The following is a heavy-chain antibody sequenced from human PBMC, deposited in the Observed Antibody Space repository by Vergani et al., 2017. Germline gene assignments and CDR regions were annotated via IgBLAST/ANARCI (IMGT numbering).Heavy chain of an antibody. CDR1: GGSFSGYY. Sequence: QVQLQQWGAGLLKPSETLSLTCAVYGGSFSGYYWSWIRQPPGKGLEWIGEINHSGSTNYNPSLKRRVTISVDTAKNQFSLKLSSVTAADTAGYYCARAKLGVARLSAARRYYYYMDVWGKGP. V-gene: IGHV4-34*01. CDR3: ARAKLGVARLSAARRYYYYMDV. D-gene: IGHD2-2*01. CDR2: INHSGST. J-gene: IGHJ6*03.